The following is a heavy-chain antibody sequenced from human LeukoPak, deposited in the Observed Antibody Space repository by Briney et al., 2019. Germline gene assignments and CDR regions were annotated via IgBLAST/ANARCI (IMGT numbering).Heavy chain of an antibody. CDR1: GFTFDDYA. CDR3: AKDLGVGLNAFDI. J-gene: IGHJ3*02. Sequence: PGGSLRLSCAASGFTFDDYAMHWVRHAPGKGLEWVSGISWNSGSIGYADSVKGRFTISRDNAKNSLYLQMNSLRAEDTALYYCAKDLGVGLNAFDIWGQGTMVTVSS. D-gene: IGHD4/OR15-4a*01. V-gene: IGHV3-9*01. CDR2: ISWNSGSI.